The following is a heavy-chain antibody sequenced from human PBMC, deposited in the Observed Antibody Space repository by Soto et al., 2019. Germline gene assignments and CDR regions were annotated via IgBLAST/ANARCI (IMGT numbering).Heavy chain of an antibody. J-gene: IGHJ3*02. V-gene: IGHV4-34*01. CDR3: ARGNDGDSDSIDAFDI. CDR2: INHSGST. CDR1: GGSFSGYY. D-gene: IGHD4-17*01. Sequence: QVQLQQWGAGLLKPSETLSLTCAVYGGSFSGYYWSWIRQPPGKGLEWIGEINHSGSTNYNPSLKSRVTISVDTSKNQFSLKLSSVTAADTAVYYCARGNDGDSDSIDAFDIWGQGTMVTVSS.